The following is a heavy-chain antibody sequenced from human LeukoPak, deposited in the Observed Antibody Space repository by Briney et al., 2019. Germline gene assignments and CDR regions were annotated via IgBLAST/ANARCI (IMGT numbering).Heavy chain of an antibody. Sequence: SETLSLTCTVSGVSISSYHWSWIRQPAGKGLEWIGRIHTSGSTNYNPSLKSRVTMSVDTSKNQFSLKLSSVTAADTAVYYCANRLRFLEWFPLWGQGTLVTVSS. CDR1: GVSISSYH. J-gene: IGHJ4*02. CDR3: ANRLRFLEWFPL. V-gene: IGHV4-4*07. D-gene: IGHD3-3*01. CDR2: IHTSGST.